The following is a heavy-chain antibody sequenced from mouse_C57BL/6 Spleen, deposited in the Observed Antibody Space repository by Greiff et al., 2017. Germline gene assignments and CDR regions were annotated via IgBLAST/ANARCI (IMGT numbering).Heavy chain of an antibody. V-gene: IGHV1-69*01. J-gene: IGHJ2*01. CDR2: IDPSDSYT. D-gene: IGHD1-1*01. CDR3: ARGSYGSSSYYFDY. CDR1: GYTFTSYW. Sequence: VQLQQSGAELVMPGASVKLSCKASGYTFTSYWMHWVKQRPGQGLEWIGEIDPSDSYTNYNQKFKGKSTLTVDKSSSTAYMQLSSLTSEDSAVYYCARGSYGSSSYYFDYWGQGTTLTVSS.